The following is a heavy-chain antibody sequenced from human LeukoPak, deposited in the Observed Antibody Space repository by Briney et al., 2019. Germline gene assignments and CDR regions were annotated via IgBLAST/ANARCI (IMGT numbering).Heavy chain of an antibody. V-gene: IGHV4-31*03. CDR1: GGSISSGGYY. CDR2: IYYSGST. CDR3: ARLVYYDFWSGYFTFPVGDY. Sequence: SQTLSLTCTVSGGSISSGGYYRSWIRQHPGKGLEWIGYIYYSGSTYYNPSLKSRVTISVDTSKNQFSLKLSSVTAADPAVYYCARLVYYDFWSGYFTFPVGDYWGQGTLVTVSS. J-gene: IGHJ4*02. D-gene: IGHD3-3*01.